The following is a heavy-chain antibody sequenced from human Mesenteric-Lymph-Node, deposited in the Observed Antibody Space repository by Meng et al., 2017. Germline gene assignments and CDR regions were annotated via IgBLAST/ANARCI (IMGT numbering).Heavy chain of an antibody. CDR1: GFTFSNAW. CDR2: VKSKAYGGTI. J-gene: IGHJ4*02. CDR3: TTESNSGYEPSFDY. D-gene: IGHD5-12*01. V-gene: IGHV3-15*01. Sequence: GESLKISCAGSGFTFSNAWMTWVRQAPGKGLEWLGRVKSKAYGGTIDYAAPVKGRFTISRDDSKNTLYLEMNSLKIDDTALYYCTTESNSGYEPSFDYWGQGTLVTVSS.